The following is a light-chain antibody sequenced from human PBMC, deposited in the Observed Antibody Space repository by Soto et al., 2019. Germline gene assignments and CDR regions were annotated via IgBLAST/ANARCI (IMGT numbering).Light chain of an antibody. CDR3: QQSYNTPIT. J-gene: IGKJ5*01. CDR2: ATS. CDR1: RTIDNY. V-gene: IGKV1-39*01. Sequence: DTQMTQSPSSLSASLGATVTLTCRASRTIDNYLNWYQQKPGSAPELLVYATSSLQSGVPSRFTGGGSGTHFTLTISGLQPEDFATYFCQQSYNTPITFGQGTRLEI.